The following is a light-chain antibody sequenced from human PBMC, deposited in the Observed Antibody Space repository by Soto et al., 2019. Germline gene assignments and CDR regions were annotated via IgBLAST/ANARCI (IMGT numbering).Light chain of an antibody. CDR2: WAS. J-gene: IGKJ4*01. CDR1: QSVLYNSDNKNY. V-gene: IGKV4-1*01. CDR3: QQYYTTLS. Sequence: DIVMTQSPDSLAVSRGERATINCKSSQSVLYNSDNKNYLAWYQQKAGQPPKLRIYWASTRDSGVPDRFSGSGSGADFTLTINNRQAEDVAVYYCQQYYTTLSFGGGTKVEIK.